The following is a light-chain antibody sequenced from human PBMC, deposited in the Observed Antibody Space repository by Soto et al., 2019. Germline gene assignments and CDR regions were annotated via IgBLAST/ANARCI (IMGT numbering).Light chain of an antibody. CDR1: QSVRSF. CDR2: DAS. CDR3: QQRSNWPPLT. J-gene: IGKJ4*01. Sequence: EIVLTQSPATLSSSPGERATLSCRASQSVRSFLAWYQQKPDQAPRLLIYDASNRATGIPARFSGSGFGTDFTLAISSLEPEDFAVYYCQQRSNWPPLTFGGGTKVEIK. V-gene: IGKV3-11*01.